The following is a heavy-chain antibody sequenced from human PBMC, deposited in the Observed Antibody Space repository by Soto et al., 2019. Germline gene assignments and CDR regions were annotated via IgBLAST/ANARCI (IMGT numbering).Heavy chain of an antibody. CDR1: GYTFTSYD. CDR2: MNPNSGNT. J-gene: IGHJ3*02. Sequence: ASVKVTCKASGYTFTSYDINWVRQATGQGLEWMGWMNPNSGNTGYAQKFQGRVTMTRNTSISTAYMELSSLRSEDTAVYYCARGGILEVATISFHAFDIWGQGTMVTVSS. V-gene: IGHV1-8*01. CDR3: ARGGILEVATISFHAFDI. D-gene: IGHD5-12*01.